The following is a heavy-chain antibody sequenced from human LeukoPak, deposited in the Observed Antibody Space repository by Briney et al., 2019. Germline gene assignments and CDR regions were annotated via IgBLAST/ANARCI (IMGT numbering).Heavy chain of an antibody. V-gene: IGHV4-30-2*01. D-gene: IGHD3-10*01. CDR3: ASIIQEEYFQH. Sequence: PSQTLSLTCTVSGGSISSGGYYWSWIRQPPGKGLEWIGYIYHSGSTYYNPSLKSRVTISVDRSKNQFSLKLSSVTAADTAVYYCASIIQEEYFQHWGQGTLVTVSS. CDR2: IYHSGST. J-gene: IGHJ1*01. CDR1: GGSISSGGYY.